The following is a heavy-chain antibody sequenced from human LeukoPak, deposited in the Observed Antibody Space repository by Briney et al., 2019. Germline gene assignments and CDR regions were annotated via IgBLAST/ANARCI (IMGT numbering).Heavy chain of an antibody. CDR2: IYYSGST. D-gene: IGHD3-10*01. CDR1: GGSISSSSYY. Sequence: SETLSLTCTVSGGSISSSSYYWGWIRQPPGKGLEWIGSIYYSGSTYYNPSLKSRVTISVDTSKNQFSLKLSSVTAADTAVYYCARRELYGSGSVHSSGAFDIWGQGTMVTVSS. J-gene: IGHJ3*02. CDR3: ARRELYGSGSVHSSGAFDI. V-gene: IGHV4-39*01.